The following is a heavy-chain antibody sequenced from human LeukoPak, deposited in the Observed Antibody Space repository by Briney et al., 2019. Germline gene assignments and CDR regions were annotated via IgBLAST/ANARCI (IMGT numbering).Heavy chain of an antibody. J-gene: IGHJ5*02. CDR2: IYYSGTT. Sequence: KASETLSLTCTVSGGSISSYYWGWIRQPPGKGLEWIGNIYYSGTTYYNPSLKSRVTISVDTSKNQFSLKLSSVTAADTAVYYCARFEGNDWFDPWGQGTLVTVSS. CDR1: GGSISSYY. D-gene: IGHD3-9*01. V-gene: IGHV4-39*01. CDR3: ARFEGNDWFDP.